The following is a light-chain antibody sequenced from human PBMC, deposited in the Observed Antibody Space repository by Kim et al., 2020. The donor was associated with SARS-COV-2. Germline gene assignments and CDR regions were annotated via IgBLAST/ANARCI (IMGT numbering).Light chain of an antibody. CDR2: GKN. Sequence: LGQTVRITCQGGSLRSYYARWYQQKPGQAPVLVIYGKNNRPSGIPDRFSGSSSGNTASLTITGAQAEDEADYYCNSRDSSGNHHYVFGTGTKVTVL. J-gene: IGLJ1*01. CDR1: SLRSYY. CDR3: NSRDSSGNHHYV. V-gene: IGLV3-19*01.